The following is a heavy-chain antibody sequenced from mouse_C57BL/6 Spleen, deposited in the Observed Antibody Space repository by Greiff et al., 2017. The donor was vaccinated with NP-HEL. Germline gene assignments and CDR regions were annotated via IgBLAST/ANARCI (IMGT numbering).Heavy chain of an antibody. Sequence: VQLQQPGAELVKPGASVKLSCKASGYTFTSYWMHWVKQRPGQGLEWIGMIHPNSGSTNYNEKFKSKATLTVDKSSSTAYMQLSSLTSEDSAVYYCARSPYDYDNAYWGQGTLVTVSA. D-gene: IGHD2-4*01. CDR1: GYTFTSYW. CDR3: ARSPYDYDNAY. J-gene: IGHJ3*01. V-gene: IGHV1-64*01. CDR2: IHPNSGST.